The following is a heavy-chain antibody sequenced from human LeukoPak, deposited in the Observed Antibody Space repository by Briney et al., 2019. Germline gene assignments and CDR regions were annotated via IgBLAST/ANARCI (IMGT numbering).Heavy chain of an antibody. CDR1: GGTFSSYA. CDR3: ARDRGEDYYYYYMDV. CDR2: IIPIFGTA. Sequence: SVKVSCKASGGTFSSYAISWVRQAPGQGLEWMGGIIPIFGTANYAQKFQGRVTITADESTSTAYMELSSLRSEDTAVYYCARDRGEDYYYYYMDVWGKGTTVTVSS. V-gene: IGHV1-69*01. D-gene: IGHD3-10*01. J-gene: IGHJ6*03.